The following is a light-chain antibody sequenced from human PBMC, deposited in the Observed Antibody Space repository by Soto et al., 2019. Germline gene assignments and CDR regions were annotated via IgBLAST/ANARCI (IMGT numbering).Light chain of an antibody. CDR3: QQYSNSPRT. CDR2: DAS. J-gene: IGKJ1*01. Sequence: EIVLTQSPGTLSLSPGERATLSCRASQSVSSSYLAWYQQKPGHAPRLLIYDASSRATGIPDRFSGSGSGTDFSLTISRLEPEDFAFYYCQQYSNSPRTFGQGTKVEIK. V-gene: IGKV3-20*01. CDR1: QSVSSSY.